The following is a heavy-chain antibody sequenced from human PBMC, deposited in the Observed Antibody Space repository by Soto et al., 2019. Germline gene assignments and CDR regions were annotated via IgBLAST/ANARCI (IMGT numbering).Heavy chain of an antibody. V-gene: IGHV4-34*01. J-gene: IGHJ6*02. CDR1: GGSFSGYY. D-gene: IGHD3-22*01. CDR2: INHSGST. Sequence: SETLSLTCAVYGGSFSGYYWSWIRQPPGKGLEWIGEINHSGSTNYNPSLKSRVTLSVDTSKNQFSLKLSSVTAAATAVYYCARGGRYYDSSGYYYNHYYYYGMDVWGQGTTVTVSS. CDR3: ARGGRYYDSSGYYYNHYYYYGMDV.